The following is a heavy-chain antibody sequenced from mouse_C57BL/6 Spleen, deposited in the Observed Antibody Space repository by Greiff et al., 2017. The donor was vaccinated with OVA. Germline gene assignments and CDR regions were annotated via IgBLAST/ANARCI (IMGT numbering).Heavy chain of an antibody. J-gene: IGHJ3*01. CDR1: GYTFTSYD. CDR3: VAAWFAY. Sequence: VQVVESGPELVKPGASVKLSCKASGYTFTSYDINWVKQRPGQGLEWIGWIYPRDGSTKYNEKFKGKATLTVDTSSSTAYMELHSLTSEDSAVYFCVAAWFAYWGQGTLVTVSA. V-gene: IGHV1-85*01. CDR2: IYPRDGST.